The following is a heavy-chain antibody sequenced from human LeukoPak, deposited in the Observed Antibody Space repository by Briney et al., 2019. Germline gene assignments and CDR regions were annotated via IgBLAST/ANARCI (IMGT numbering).Heavy chain of an antibody. CDR1: GYTFTGYY. D-gene: IGHD3-10*01. V-gene: IGHV1-2*02. CDR3: ARAIRFGELYYFDY. CDR2: INPNSGGT. Sequence: GASVKVSCKASGYTFTGYYMHWVRQAPGQGLEWMGWINPNSGGTNYAQKFQGRVTMTRDTSISTAYMELSRLRSDDTAVYYCARAIRFGELYYFDYWSQGTLVTVSS. J-gene: IGHJ4*02.